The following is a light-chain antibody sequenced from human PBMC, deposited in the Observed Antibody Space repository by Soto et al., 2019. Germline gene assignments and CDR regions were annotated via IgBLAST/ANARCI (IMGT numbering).Light chain of an antibody. V-gene: IGKV1-6*01. Sequence: AIQMTQSPSSLSVSVGDRVTITCRASQDIRNDLGWYQQKPGKAPKLLIYGTPNLQSGVPSRFSGSGSGTDFTLTISSLQPEDFAIYYCLQDYIYPYTFGQGTKVDIK. CDR3: LQDYIYPYT. J-gene: IGKJ2*01. CDR1: QDIRND. CDR2: GTP.